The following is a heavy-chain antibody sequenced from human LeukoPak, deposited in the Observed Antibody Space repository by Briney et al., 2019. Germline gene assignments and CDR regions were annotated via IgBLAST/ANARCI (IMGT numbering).Heavy chain of an antibody. CDR3: AKDLLEEEHYFDY. CDR1: GFTFSIYA. D-gene: IGHD1-1*01. CDR2: ISGSGGST. Sequence: PGGSLRLSCAASGFTFSIYAMSWVRQAPGKGLEWVSAISGSGGSTYYADSVKGRFTISRDNSKNTLYLQMNSLRAEDTAVYYCAKDLLEEEHYFDYWGQGTLVTVSS. V-gene: IGHV3-23*01. J-gene: IGHJ4*02.